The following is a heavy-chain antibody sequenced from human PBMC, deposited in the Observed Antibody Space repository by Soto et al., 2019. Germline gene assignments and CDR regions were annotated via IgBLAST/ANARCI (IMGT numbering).Heavy chain of an antibody. V-gene: IGHV3-23*01. J-gene: IGHJ6*02. CDR1: ELSLSSYA. CDR3: AKDIAAAGDGYYYNYGMDV. Sequence: GGSLRLSCAASELSLSSYALSWVRQAPGKGLEWVSVISGSGGSTYHADSVKGRFTISRDNSKNTLYLQMNSLRTEDTAVYYCAKDIAAAGDGYYYNYGMDVWGQGTPVTVSS. D-gene: IGHD6-13*01. CDR2: ISGSGGST.